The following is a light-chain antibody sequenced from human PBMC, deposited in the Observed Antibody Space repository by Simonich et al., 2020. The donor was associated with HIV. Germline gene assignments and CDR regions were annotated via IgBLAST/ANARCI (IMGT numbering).Light chain of an antibody. Sequence: DIVMTQSPDSLAVSLGERATINCNSSQSVLYSSNNKNYLAWYQQKPGQLPKLLIYWASTREAGVPDRFSGSGSGTDFTLTISNLQAEDVAVYYCQQYYSTPPAFGGGTKVEIK. CDR1: QSVLYSSNNKNY. CDR2: WAS. V-gene: IGKV4-1*01. CDR3: QQYYSTPPA. J-gene: IGKJ4*01.